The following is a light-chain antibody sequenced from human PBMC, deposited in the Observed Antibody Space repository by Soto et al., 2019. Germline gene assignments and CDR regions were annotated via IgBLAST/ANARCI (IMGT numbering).Light chain of an antibody. Sequence: QSALTQPPSVSGAPGQRVTISCTGSSSNIGAGYDVHWYQQLPGTAPKLLIYGNSNRPSGVPDRFSGSKSGTSASLAITGLQAEDEADYYCQSYDSSLIGYVFVIGYKVTVL. CDR3: QSYDSSLIGYV. CDR1: SSNIGAGYD. J-gene: IGLJ6*01. CDR2: GNS. V-gene: IGLV1-40*01.